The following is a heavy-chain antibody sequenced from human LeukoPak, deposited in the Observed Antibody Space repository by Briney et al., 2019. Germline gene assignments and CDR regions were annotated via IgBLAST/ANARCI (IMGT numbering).Heavy chain of an antibody. V-gene: IGHV3-48*03. CDR1: GFIFSDYE. J-gene: IGHJ4*02. CDR2: ISSSGSTI. Sequence: PGGSLRLSCAVSGFIFSDYEMNWVRQAPGKGLEWVSYISSSGSTIYYADSVKGRFTISRDNAKNSLYLQMNSLRAEDTAVYYCARDLDYGVYADYWGQGTLVTVSS. CDR3: ARDLDYGVYADY. D-gene: IGHD4-17*01.